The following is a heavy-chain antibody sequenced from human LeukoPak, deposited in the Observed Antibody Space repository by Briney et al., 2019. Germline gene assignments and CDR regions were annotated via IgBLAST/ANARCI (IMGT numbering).Heavy chain of an antibody. V-gene: IGHV1-69*04. J-gene: IGHJ5*02. CDR3: ARDAVVVPAAYNWFDP. CDR1: GGTFSSYA. Sequence: SVKVSCKASGGTFSSYAISWVRQAPGQGLEWMGRIIPILGIANYAQKFQGRVTITADKSTSTAYMELSSLRSEDTAVYYCARDAVVVPAAYNWFDPWGQGTLVTVSS. D-gene: IGHD2-2*01. CDR2: IIPILGIA.